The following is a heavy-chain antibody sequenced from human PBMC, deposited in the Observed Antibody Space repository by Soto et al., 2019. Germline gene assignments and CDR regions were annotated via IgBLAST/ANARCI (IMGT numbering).Heavy chain of an antibody. V-gene: IGHV1-3*01. CDR1: GYIFTNYA. CDR2: INAGNGDT. D-gene: IGHD3-10*02. J-gene: IGHJ6*02. CDR3: ERATMYPPPSKSLYNGMDV. Sequence: SVKVSCKASGYIFTNYAMHWVRQAPGQRLEWMGWINAGNGDTKYSQKFQGRVTITRDTSASNAYVEMSSLRSEDTAVYYCERATMYPPPSKSLYNGMDVWGQGTTVTVSS.